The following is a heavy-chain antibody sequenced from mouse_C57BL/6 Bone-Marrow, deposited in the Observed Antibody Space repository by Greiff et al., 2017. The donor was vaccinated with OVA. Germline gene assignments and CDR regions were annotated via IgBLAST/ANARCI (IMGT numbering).Heavy chain of an antibody. CDR2: ICAGGSYT. V-gene: IGHV5-4*01. CDR1: GFTFSSYA. Sequence: VQLQESGGGLVKPGGSLKLSCAASGFTFSSYAMSWVRQTPGQRLEWVATICAGGSYTYYPDNVKGQCTISRDKATNNGYLQMSHLTSEDTDIYVCASLLLYYAMDYWGQGTAVTVSS. CDR3: ASLLLYYAMDY. J-gene: IGHJ4*01. D-gene: IGHD1-1*01.